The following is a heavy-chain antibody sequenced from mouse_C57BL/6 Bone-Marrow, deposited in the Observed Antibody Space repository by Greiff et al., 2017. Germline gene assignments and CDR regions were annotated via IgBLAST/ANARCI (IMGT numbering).Heavy chain of an antibody. J-gene: IGHJ1*03. Sequence: EVMLVESGGDLVKPGGSLKLSCAASGFTFSSYGMSWVRQTPDKRLEWVATISSGGSYTYYPDSVKGRFTISRDNAKNTLYLQMSSLKSEDTAMYYCASPDYYGSSYGYFDVWGTGTTVTVSS. CDR3: ASPDYYGSSYGYFDV. D-gene: IGHD1-1*01. CDR1: GFTFSSYG. V-gene: IGHV5-6*02. CDR2: ISSGGSYT.